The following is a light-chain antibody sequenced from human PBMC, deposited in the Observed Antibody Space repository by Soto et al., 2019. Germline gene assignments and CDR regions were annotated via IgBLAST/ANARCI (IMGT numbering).Light chain of an antibody. V-gene: IGKV1-5*03. CDR2: KSS. J-gene: IGKJ4*01. Sequence: DIQMTQSPSTLSASVGDRVTITCRASQSVSTWLAWYQQKPGKAPKLLIHKSSTIENGVPSRFSGSGSGKDITLTIGSLLPDDFASYCCYQYDISPVIFAGGTKVEIK. CDR1: QSVSTW. CDR3: YQYDISPVI.